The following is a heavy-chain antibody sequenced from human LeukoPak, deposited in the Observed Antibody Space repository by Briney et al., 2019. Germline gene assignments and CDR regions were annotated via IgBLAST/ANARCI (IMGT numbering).Heavy chain of an antibody. Sequence: TGGSLRLSCAASGFTFSSYDMHWVRQATGKGLEWVSAIGTAGDTYYPGSVKGRFTISRENAKNSLYLQMNGLRAGDTAVYYCARAAPGRSWDAFDIWGQGTMVTVSS. CDR2: IGTAGDT. V-gene: IGHV3-13*01. CDR3: ARAAPGRSWDAFDI. D-gene: IGHD2-15*01. J-gene: IGHJ3*02. CDR1: GFTFSSYD.